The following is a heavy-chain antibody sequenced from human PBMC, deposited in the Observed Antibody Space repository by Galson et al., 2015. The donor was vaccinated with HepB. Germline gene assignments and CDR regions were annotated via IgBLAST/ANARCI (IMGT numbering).Heavy chain of an antibody. Sequence: SETLSLTCTVSGGSISSSSYYWGWIRQPPGKGLEWIGSIYYSGSTYYNPSLKSRVTISVDTSKNQFSLKLSSVTAADTAVYYCARRGYCSSTSCPSWVYWGQGTLVTVSS. J-gene: IGHJ4*02. V-gene: IGHV4-39*01. CDR3: ARRGYCSSTSCPSWVY. D-gene: IGHD2-2*01. CDR1: GGSISSSSYY. CDR2: IYYSGST.